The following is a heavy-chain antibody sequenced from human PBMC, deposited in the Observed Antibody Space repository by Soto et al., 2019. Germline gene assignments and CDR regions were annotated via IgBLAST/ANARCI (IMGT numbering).Heavy chain of an antibody. CDR1: GLTFNRYW. J-gene: IGHJ5*02. V-gene: IGHV3-74*01. CDR2: INTDGSNT. Sequence: PGGSLSLSCAAPGLTFNRYWMQCGRHAPGKGLVWVSHINTDGSNTNYADSVKGRFTISRDNAKSTLFLQMNSLRDEDTAVYYCAREFCSGGNCYTYYFDPWGQGIPVTVSS. D-gene: IGHD2-15*01. CDR3: AREFCSGGNCYTYYFDP.